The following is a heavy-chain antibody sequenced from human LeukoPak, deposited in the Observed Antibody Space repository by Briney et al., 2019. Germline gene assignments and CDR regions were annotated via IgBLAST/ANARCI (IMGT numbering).Heavy chain of an antibody. Sequence: GGSLRLSCAASGFIVSSNYMSWVRQAPGKGLEWVSVLYSDGTIYYADSVKGRFTISRDNAKNSLYLQMNSLRAEDTAVYYCAGGPRYFDYWGQGALVTVSS. CDR1: GFIVSSNY. J-gene: IGHJ4*02. CDR3: AGGPRYFDY. V-gene: IGHV3-53*01. CDR2: LYSDGTI.